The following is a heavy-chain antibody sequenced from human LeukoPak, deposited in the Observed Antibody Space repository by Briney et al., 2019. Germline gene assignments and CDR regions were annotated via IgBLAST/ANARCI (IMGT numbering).Heavy chain of an antibody. D-gene: IGHD3-22*01. Sequence: GGSLRLSCSASGFTFSSYAMHWVRQAPGKGLEYVSDISSNGGSTYYADSVKGRFTISRDNSKNTLYLQMSSLRAEDTAVYYCVKDRSYYYDSSGNWDFDYWGQGTLVTVSS. V-gene: IGHV3-64D*09. J-gene: IGHJ4*02. CDR3: VKDRSYYYDSSGNWDFDY. CDR1: GFTFSSYA. CDR2: ISSNGGST.